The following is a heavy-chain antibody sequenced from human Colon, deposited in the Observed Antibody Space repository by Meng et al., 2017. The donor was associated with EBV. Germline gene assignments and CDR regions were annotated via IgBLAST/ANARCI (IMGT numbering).Heavy chain of an antibody. D-gene: IGHD6-25*01. Sequence: VQLVQSVSELKKPGASVRISCKASGYTFTTYGMNWVRQAPGQGLEWMGWINTNTGKPTYAQGLTGRFVFSLDTSVSTAYLQISSLKAEDTAVYYCARDSEAADYWGQGTLVTVSS. CDR2: INTNTGKP. J-gene: IGHJ4*02. CDR3: ARDSEAADY. CDR1: GYTFTTYG. V-gene: IGHV7-4-1*02.